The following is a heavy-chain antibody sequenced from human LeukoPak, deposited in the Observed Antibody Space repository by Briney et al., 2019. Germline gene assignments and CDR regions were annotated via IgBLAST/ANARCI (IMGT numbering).Heavy chain of an antibody. V-gene: IGHV3-48*03. CDR2: ISSSGSTI. D-gene: IGHD4-17*01. CDR3: AREGYGDYNY. Sequence: TGGSLRLSCAASGFTFSSYAMNWVRQAPGKGLEWVSYISSSGSTIYYADSVKGRFTISRDNAKNSLYLQMNSLRAEDTAVYYCAREGYGDYNYWGQGTLVTVSS. J-gene: IGHJ4*02. CDR1: GFTFSSYA.